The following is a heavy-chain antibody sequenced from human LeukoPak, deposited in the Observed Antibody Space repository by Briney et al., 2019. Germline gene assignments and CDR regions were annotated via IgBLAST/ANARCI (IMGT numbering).Heavy chain of an antibody. CDR1: GGSISSGGYS. V-gene: IGHV4-30-2*01. CDR3: AREGYSSSWATGFDY. D-gene: IGHD6-13*01. J-gene: IGHJ4*02. CDR2: IYHSGST. Sequence: SETLSLTCAVSGGSISSGGYSWSWIRQPPGKGLEWIGYIYHSGSTYYNPSLKSRVTISVDRSKNQFSLKLSSVTAADTAVYYCAREGYSSSWATGFDYWGQGTLVTVSS.